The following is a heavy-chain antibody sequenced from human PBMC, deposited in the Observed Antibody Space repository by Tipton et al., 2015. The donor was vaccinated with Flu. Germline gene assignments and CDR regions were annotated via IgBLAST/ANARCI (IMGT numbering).Heavy chain of an antibody. D-gene: IGHD6-19*01. J-gene: IGHJ6*02. CDR2: INHSGST. Sequence: TLSLTCAVYGGSFSGYYWSWIRQPPGKGLEWIGEINHSGSTNYNPSLKSRGTISVDTSKHQLSLKLSSVTAADTAVYYCARDSRAVPPYGEDVWGQGTTVTVSS. CDR3: ARDSRAVPPYGEDV. V-gene: IGHV4-34*01. CDR1: GGSFSGYY.